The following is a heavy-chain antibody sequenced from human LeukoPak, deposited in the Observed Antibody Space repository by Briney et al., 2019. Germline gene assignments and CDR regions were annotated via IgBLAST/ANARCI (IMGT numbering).Heavy chain of an antibody. CDR1: GYTFTGYY. Sequence: GASVKVSCKASGYTFTGYYMHWVRQAPGQGLEWMGGIIPIFGTANYAQRFQGRVTITTDESTSTAYMELSSLRSEDTAVYYCARARASGSAVHMDVWGKGTTVTVSS. J-gene: IGHJ6*03. CDR2: IIPIFGTA. V-gene: IGHV1-69*05. D-gene: IGHD5-12*01. CDR3: ARARASGSAVHMDV.